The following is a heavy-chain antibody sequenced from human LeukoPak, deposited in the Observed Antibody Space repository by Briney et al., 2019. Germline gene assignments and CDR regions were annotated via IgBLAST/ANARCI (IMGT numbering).Heavy chain of an antibody. Sequence: GESLRLSCAASGFTFSSYSMNWVRQAPGKGLEWVSHISSASNTIYYADSVKGRFTISRDNAKNSLYLQMNSLRAEDTAMYYCARDGWFGDYNWFDPWGQGTLVTVSS. D-gene: IGHD3-10*01. V-gene: IGHV3-48*01. J-gene: IGHJ5*02. CDR1: GFTFSSYS. CDR3: ARDGWFGDYNWFDP. CDR2: ISSASNTI.